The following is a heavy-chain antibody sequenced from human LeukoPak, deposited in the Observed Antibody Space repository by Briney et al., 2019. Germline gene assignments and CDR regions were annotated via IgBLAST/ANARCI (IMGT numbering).Heavy chain of an antibody. D-gene: IGHD3-3*01. CDR1: DYSISTEFY. V-gene: IGHV4-38-2*02. Sequence: PSETLSLTCTVSDYSISTEFYWGWVRPPPGEGIEWIGSIHHSGGTYYNPPPKSRVPLSVDTAKNPVPLKLTSCTPADPAGFLCAREGGLLETSSYWYFDLGGGGTLVTVS. CDR3: AREGGLLETSSYWYFDL. CDR2: IHHSGGT. J-gene: IGHJ2*01.